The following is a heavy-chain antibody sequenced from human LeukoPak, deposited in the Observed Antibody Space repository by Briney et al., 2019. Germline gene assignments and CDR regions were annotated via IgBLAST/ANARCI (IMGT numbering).Heavy chain of an antibody. V-gene: IGHV3-30-3*01. D-gene: IGHD1-26*01. Sequence: GGSLRLSCAASGFTFSSYAMHWVRQAPGKGLEWVAVISYDGSNKYYADSVKGRFTISRDNSKNTLYLQMNSLRAEDTAVYYCAKDLIRGGSYYTANNWFDPWGQGTLVTVSS. CDR2: ISYDGSNK. CDR3: AKDLIRGGSYYTANNWFDP. J-gene: IGHJ5*02. CDR1: GFTFSSYA.